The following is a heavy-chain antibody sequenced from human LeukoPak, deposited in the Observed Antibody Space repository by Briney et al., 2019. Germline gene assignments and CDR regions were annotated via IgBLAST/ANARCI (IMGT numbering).Heavy chain of an antibody. CDR1: GYSFTNYW. J-gene: IGHJ3*02. CDR2: VYSGDPDP. V-gene: IGHV5-51*01. D-gene: IGHD2-2*01. Sequence: GESLKISCKGSGYSFTNYWINWVRQMPVKGLEWMGIVYSGDPDPRYSPSFQGQVTISADKSMSSAYLQWSSLKASDTAMYFCARQVAPAPNAFDIWGQGTMVSVSS. CDR3: ARQVAPAPNAFDI.